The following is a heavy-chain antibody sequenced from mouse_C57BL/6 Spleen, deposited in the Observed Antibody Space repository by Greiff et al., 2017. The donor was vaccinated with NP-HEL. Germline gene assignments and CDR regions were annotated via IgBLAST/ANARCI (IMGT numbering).Heavy chain of an antibody. CDR1: GYTFTSYW. CDR3: ARGQLRFYYFDY. V-gene: IGHV1-69*01. Sequence: VQLQQSGAELVMPGASVKLSCKASGYTFTSYWMHWVKQRPGQGLEWIGEIDPSDSYTNYNQKFKGKSTLTVEKSSSTAYMQLSSLTSEDSAVYYCARGQLRFYYFDYWGQGTTLPVSS. J-gene: IGHJ2*01. D-gene: IGHD3-2*02. CDR2: IDPSDSYT.